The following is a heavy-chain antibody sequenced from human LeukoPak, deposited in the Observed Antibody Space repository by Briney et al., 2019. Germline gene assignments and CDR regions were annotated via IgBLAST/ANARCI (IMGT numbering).Heavy chain of an antibody. Sequence: GGSLRLSCAASGFTVNSNYMSWVRQAPGKGLEWVSVIYSGGSTYNADSVKGRFTISRDNSKNTLYLQMNSLRAEDTAVYYCASMYFSQYLQHWGQGTLVTVSS. J-gene: IGHJ1*01. D-gene: IGHD2-8*01. CDR3: ASMYFSQYLQH. CDR2: IYSGGST. V-gene: IGHV3-53*01. CDR1: GFTVNSNY.